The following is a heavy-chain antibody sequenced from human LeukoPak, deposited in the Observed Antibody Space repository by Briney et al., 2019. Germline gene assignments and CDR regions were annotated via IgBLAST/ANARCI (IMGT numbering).Heavy chain of an antibody. CDR3: VRVGGYSYGSIDS. CDR1: GFTFSSYW. J-gene: IGHJ4*02. Sequence: PVGSLRLSCAASGFTFSSYWMHCVRQAPGRGRGWGSRMNSDGSSTTYADSVKGRFTISRDNAKNTLYMKMKSLRAENTAVYYCVRVGGYSYGSIDSWGQGTLVTVPS. CDR2: MNSDGSST. V-gene: IGHV3-74*03. D-gene: IGHD5-18*01.